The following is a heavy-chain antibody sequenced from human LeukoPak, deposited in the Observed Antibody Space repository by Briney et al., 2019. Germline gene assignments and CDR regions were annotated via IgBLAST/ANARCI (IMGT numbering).Heavy chain of an antibody. CDR2: ISAYNGNT. CDR1: GYTFTSYG. D-gene: IGHD2-2*01. Sequence: GTSVKVSCKASGYTFTSYGISWVRQAPGQGLEGMGWISAYNGNTNYAQKLQRRVTMTTDRSTSTAYMELSSLSSDDTAGYYCARSTDSYYYMDVWGNGTTVTVSS. V-gene: IGHV1-18*01. CDR3: ARSTDSYYYMDV. J-gene: IGHJ6*03.